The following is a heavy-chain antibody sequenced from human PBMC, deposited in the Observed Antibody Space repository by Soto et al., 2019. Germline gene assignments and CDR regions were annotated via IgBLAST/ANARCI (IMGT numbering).Heavy chain of an antibody. CDR1: QFSFSSYW. Sequence: LRLSCAASQFSFSSYWMHWVRQVPGKGPAWVSRINHDGSKTEYADSVKGRFTISRDNTNNTLYLQMNSLRVEDTAMYYCVREPWGFSGTWYDYWGQGTLVTVSS. V-gene: IGHV3-74*01. D-gene: IGHD6-13*01. J-gene: IGHJ4*02. CDR3: VREPWGFSGTWYDY. CDR2: INHDGSKT.